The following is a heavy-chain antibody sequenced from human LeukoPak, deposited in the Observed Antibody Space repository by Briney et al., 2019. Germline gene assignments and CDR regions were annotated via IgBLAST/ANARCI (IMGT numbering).Heavy chain of an antibody. Sequence: SETLSLTCAVYGGSFSGYYWSWIRRPPGKGLEWIGEINNSGSTNYNPSLKSRVTISVDTSKNQFSLKLSSVTAADTAVYYCARGSSYSSSWWVYYYYGMDVWGQGTTVTVSS. CDR1: GGSFSGYY. CDR2: INNSGST. V-gene: IGHV4-34*01. D-gene: IGHD6-13*01. J-gene: IGHJ6*02. CDR3: ARGSSYSSSWWVYYYYGMDV.